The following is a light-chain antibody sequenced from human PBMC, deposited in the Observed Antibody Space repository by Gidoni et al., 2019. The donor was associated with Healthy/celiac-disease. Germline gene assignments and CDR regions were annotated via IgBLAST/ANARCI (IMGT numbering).Light chain of an antibody. CDR2: AAS. CDR3: QQSYSTRWT. CDR1: QSISSY. V-gene: IGKV1-39*01. Sequence: DIQMTQSPSYLSASVGDRVTITCRASQSISSYLNWYQQKPGKAPKLLIYAASSLKSGVPSRFSGSGSGTDFTLTISSLQPEDFATYYCQQSYSTRWTFGQGTKVEIK. J-gene: IGKJ1*01.